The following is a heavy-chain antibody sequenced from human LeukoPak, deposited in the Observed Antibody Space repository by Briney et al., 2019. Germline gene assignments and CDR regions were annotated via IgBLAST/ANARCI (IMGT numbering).Heavy chain of an antibody. D-gene: IGHD3-3*01. V-gene: IGHV3-21*01. CDR1: GFTFSSYS. J-gene: IGHJ4*02. CDR2: ISSSSYI. Sequence: GGSLRLSCAASGFTFSSYSINWVRQAPGKGLEWVSSISSSSYIYYADSVKGRFTISRDNSKNTLYLQMNSLRAEDTAVYYCAKDGSHDFWSGYYVDYWGQGTLVTVSS. CDR3: AKDGSHDFWSGYYVDY.